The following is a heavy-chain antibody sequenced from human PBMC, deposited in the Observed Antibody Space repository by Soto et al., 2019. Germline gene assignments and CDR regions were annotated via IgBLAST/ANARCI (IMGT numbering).Heavy chain of an antibody. D-gene: IGHD3-3*02. J-gene: IGHJ5*01. CDR1: GDSISSPDYY. Sequence: SETLSLTCTASGDSISSPDYYWSWIRQAPGKGLELIGYVYYRGSIYYTPSFESRVTISVDTSKNQFSLKLNSVTAADSAMYFCARVTFTPNWFDSWGQGILVTVSS. V-gene: IGHV4-30-4*01. CDR2: VYYRGSI. CDR3: ARVTFTPNWFDS.